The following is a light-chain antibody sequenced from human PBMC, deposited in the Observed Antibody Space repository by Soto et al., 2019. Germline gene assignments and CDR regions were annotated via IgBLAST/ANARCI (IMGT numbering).Light chain of an antibody. V-gene: IGLV2-14*01. CDR1: SSDVGGYNY. CDR3: SSYTTSSTRV. Sequence: QSALTQPASVSGSPGQSITISCTGTSSDVGGYNYVSWYQQHPGKAPKLMIYDVSNRPSGVSYRFSGSKSGNTASLTISGLQAEDEADYYFSSYTTSSTRVFGPGTKLTVL. J-gene: IGLJ1*01. CDR2: DVS.